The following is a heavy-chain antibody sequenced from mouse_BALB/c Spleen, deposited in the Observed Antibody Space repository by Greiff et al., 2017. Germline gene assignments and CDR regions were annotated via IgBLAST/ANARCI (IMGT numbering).Heavy chain of an antibody. V-gene: IGHV5-4*02. Sequence: EVKLEESGGGLVKPGGSLKLSCAASGFTFSDYYMYWVRQTPEKRLEWVATISDGGSYTYYPDSVKGRFTISRDNAKNNLYLQMSSLKSEDTAMYYCARETGGKVRAMDYWGQGTSVTVSS. D-gene: IGHD1-3*01. CDR1: GFTFSDYY. CDR2: ISDGGSYT. CDR3: ARETGGKVRAMDY. J-gene: IGHJ4*01.